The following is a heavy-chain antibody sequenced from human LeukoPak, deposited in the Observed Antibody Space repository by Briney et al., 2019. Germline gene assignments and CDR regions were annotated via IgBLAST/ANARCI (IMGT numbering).Heavy chain of an antibody. CDR2: TYYRSKWYN. D-gene: IGHD1-14*01. Sequence: SQTLLLTCAVSGDGVSSNSAAWNWIRQSPSRGLEWLGRTYYRSKWYNDYAVSVKSRITINPDTSKNQFSLQLNSVTPEDTAVYYCVRDDGIGLDAFDVWSPGTMVTVSS. CDR1: GDGVSSNSAA. J-gene: IGHJ3*01. V-gene: IGHV6-1*01. CDR3: VRDDGIGLDAFDV.